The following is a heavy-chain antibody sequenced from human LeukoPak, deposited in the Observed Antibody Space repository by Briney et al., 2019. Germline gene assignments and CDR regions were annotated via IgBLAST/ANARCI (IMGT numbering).Heavy chain of an antibody. CDR3: AKAGTRFLEWFPSS. Sequence: GGSLRLSCAASGFTFSSYAMSWVRQAPGRGLEWVSAISGSGGITYYADSVKGRFTISRDNSKNTLYLQMNSLRAEDTAVHYCAKAGTRFLEWFPSSWGQGTLVTVSS. J-gene: IGHJ5*02. V-gene: IGHV3-23*01. CDR1: GFTFSSYA. D-gene: IGHD3-3*01. CDR2: ISGSGGIT.